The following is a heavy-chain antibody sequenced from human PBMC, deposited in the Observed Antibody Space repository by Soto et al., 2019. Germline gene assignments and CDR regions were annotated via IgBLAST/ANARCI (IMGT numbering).Heavy chain of an antibody. CDR1: GGSISNYF. CDR3: ARGGQDFWSGPFDY. CDR2: IDNSGST. Sequence: ETLSLTCTVSGGSISNYFCNWIRQPAGKGLEWIGRIDNSGSTNYNPSLKSRITMSADTSRNQFSLKLNSVTAADTAGYYRARGGQDFWSGPFDYWGQGALVTVS. J-gene: IGHJ4*02. D-gene: IGHD3-3*01. V-gene: IGHV4-4*07.